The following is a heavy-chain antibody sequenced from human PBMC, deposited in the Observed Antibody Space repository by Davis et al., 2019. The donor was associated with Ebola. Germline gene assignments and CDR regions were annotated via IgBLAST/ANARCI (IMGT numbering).Heavy chain of an antibody. CDR2: ISSSGSTI. Sequence: GESLKISCAASGFTFSDYYMSWIRQAPGKGLEWVSYISSSGSTIYYADSVKGRFTISRDNAKNSLYLQMNSLGAEDTAVYYCARWSVVIPFDYWGQGTLVTVSS. V-gene: IGHV3-11*01. D-gene: IGHD3-22*01. J-gene: IGHJ4*02. CDR3: ARWSVVIPFDY. CDR1: GFTFSDYY.